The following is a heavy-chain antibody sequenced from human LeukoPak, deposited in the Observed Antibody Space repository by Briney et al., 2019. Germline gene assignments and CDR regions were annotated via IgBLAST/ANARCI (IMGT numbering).Heavy chain of an antibody. J-gene: IGHJ4*02. D-gene: IGHD4-17*01. CDR2: IYSGGNT. CDR1: GSTVSSNS. Sequence: GGSLRLSCTVSGSTVSSNSMSWVRQAPGKGLEWVSFIYSGGNTHYSDSVKGRFTISRDNSKNTLYLQMNSLRADDTAVYYCARRAGEYSHPYDYWGQGTLVTVPS. CDR3: ARRAGEYSHPYDY. V-gene: IGHV3-53*01.